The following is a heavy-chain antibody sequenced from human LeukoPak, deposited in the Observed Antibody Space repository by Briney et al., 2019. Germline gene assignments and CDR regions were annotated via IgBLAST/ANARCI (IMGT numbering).Heavy chain of an antibody. Sequence: GGSLRLSCAASAFSLSAYNMNWVRQAPGKGVEWVSSISYTGTYIYYADSVKGRFPISRDNAENTLYLQMNSLRAEDTGIYYCVRDRGTYRPIDYWGQGTLVTVSS. CDR2: ISYTGTYI. CDR1: AFSLSAYN. D-gene: IGHD1-26*01. V-gene: IGHV3-21*04. J-gene: IGHJ4*02. CDR3: VRDRGTYRPIDY.